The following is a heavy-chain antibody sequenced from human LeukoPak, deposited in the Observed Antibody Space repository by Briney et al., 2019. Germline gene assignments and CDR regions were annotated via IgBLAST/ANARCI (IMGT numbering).Heavy chain of an antibody. CDR3: ARGQVPAARGYNWFDP. J-gene: IGHJ5*02. CDR1: GWSFNDYY. D-gene: IGHD2-2*01. CDR2: VNARGDN. V-gene: IGHV4-34*01. Sequence: SETLSLTCAVYGWSFNDYYWNWIRQPPGMGLEWIGEVNARGDNNYNPSLKSRVTISVDTSKNQFSLRLTAMIAADTAVYYCARGQVPAARGYNWFDPWGQGTLVTVSS.